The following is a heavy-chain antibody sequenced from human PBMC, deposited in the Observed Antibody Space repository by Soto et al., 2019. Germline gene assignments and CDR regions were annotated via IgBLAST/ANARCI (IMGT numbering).Heavy chain of an antibody. CDR2: INPNTGDT. Sequence: QVQLVQSGAEVKKPGASVKVSCQASGDVFTSYYLHWALQAPGQGLEWMGWINPNTGDTYYARNFESRINLTRDTSTNTASMELWNLRSADTAVYYCLGGVGTTGHYYGFDVWGKGTAVNVSS. CDR3: LGGVGTTGHYYGFDV. V-gene: IGHV1-2*02. D-gene: IGHD3-16*01. CDR1: GDVFTSYY. J-gene: IGHJ6*04.